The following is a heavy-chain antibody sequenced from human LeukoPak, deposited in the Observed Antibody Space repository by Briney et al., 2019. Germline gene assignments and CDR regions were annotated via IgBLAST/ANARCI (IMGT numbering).Heavy chain of an antibody. V-gene: IGHV3-64D*09. J-gene: IGHJ6*02. CDR2: ISDSGGST. CDR3: VRGYSFGPYGMDV. Sequence: GGSLRLSCSASGFPFSSYAMHWVRQAPGKGLEYVSAISDSGGSTYYADSVKGRFTIPRDNSKNTLYLQMRAEDTAVYFCVRGYSFGPYGMDVWGQGTTVTVSS. D-gene: IGHD2-15*01. CDR1: GFPFSSYA.